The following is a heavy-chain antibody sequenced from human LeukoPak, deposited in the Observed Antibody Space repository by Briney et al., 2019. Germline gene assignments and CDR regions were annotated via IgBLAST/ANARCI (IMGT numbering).Heavy chain of an antibody. J-gene: IGHJ4*02. CDR3: ARVGGGLTGSYSTFDY. CDR1: GYTFTDHY. V-gene: IGHV1-2*02. D-gene: IGHD1-26*01. CDR2: INPNSGGA. Sequence: ASVKVSCKTSGYTFTDHYIHWVRQAPGQGLEWMGWINPNSGGADYAQKFQGRVTMTRDTSISAAYMDLIRLRSDDTAVYYCARVGGGLTGSYSTFDYWGQGTLVTVSS.